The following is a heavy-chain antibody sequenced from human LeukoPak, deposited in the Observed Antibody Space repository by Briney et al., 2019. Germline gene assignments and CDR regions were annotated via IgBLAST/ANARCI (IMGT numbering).Heavy chain of an antibody. CDR3: ARDHNYAFDN. CDR2: IGIDSGNT. D-gene: IGHD4-11*01. CDR1: GFIFNDYS. Sequence: GGSLRLVCAASGFIFNDYSMNGVRQAPGKGLERISYIGIDSGNTKYADSVKGRFTISGDNAKSSLYLQMNSLRVEDTAVYYCARDHNYAFDNWGQGTLVTVSS. V-gene: IGHV3-48*04. J-gene: IGHJ4*02.